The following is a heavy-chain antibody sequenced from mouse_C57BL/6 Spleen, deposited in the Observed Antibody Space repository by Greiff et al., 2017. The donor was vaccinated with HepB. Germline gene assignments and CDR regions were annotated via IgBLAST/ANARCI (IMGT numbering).Heavy chain of an antibody. J-gene: IGHJ4*01. CDR3: ASLWLRHDYYAMDY. Sequence: EVHLVESGPGLVKPSQSLSLTCSVTGYSITSGYYWNWIRQFPGNKLEWMGYISYDGSNNYNPSLKNRISITRDTSKNQFFLKLNSVTTEDTATYYCASLWLRHDYYAMDYWGQGTSVTVSS. V-gene: IGHV3-6*01. CDR1: GYSITSGYY. CDR2: ISYDGSN. D-gene: IGHD2-2*01.